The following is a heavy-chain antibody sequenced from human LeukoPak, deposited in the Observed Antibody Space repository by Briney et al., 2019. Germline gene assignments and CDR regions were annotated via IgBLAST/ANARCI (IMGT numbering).Heavy chain of an antibody. V-gene: IGHV4-59*01. CDR2: ISYSGST. Sequence: SETLSLTCSVSGGSISSYYWSWIRQPPGKGLEWIGYISYSGSTDYNPSLKSRVTISLDTSKNQFSLRLSSVTAADTAVYYCARETRLHSGSYSNDAFDIWGQGTMVTVSS. CDR1: GGSISSYY. J-gene: IGHJ3*02. CDR3: ARETRLHSGSYSNDAFDI. D-gene: IGHD1-26*01.